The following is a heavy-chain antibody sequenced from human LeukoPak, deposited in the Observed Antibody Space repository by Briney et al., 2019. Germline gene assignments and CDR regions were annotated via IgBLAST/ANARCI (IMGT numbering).Heavy chain of an antibody. CDR1: GFTFSDYA. V-gene: IGHV3-23*01. CDR2: ISGSGGST. CDR3: ARGGYGHNMDV. J-gene: IGHJ6*03. D-gene: IGHD5-24*01. Sequence: GGSLRLSCAASGFTFSDYAMSWVRQAPGKGLEWVSAISGSGGSTYYADSVKGRFTISRDNAKNTVYLQMSSLRAEDTAVYYCARGGYGHNMDVWGEGTTVTVSS.